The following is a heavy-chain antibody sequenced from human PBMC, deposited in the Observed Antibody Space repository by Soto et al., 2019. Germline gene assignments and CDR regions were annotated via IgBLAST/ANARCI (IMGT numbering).Heavy chain of an antibody. J-gene: IGHJ6*02. D-gene: IGHD1-20*01. V-gene: IGHV2-70*13. CDR1: GFSLTIPGMC. CDR3: ARSIRGTRRFNGMDV. CDR2: IERDDGDK. Sequence: SGPTLVNPTETLTLTCTFSGFSLTIPGMCVSWIRQPPGKSLEWLALIERDDGDKYYSTSLKTRLTISKDTRKNQVVLTMANMDHADTGTYYCARSIRGTRRFNGMDVWGQGTTVTV.